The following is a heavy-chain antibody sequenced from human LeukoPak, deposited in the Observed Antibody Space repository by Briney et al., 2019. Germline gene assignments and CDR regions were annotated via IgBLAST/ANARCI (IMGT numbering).Heavy chain of an antibody. D-gene: IGHD3-9*01. Sequence: GGSLRLSCAASGFTFSSSAMSWVRQAPGKGLEWVSAISGSGGSTYYADSVKGRFTISRDNSKNTLYLQMNSLRAEDTAVYYCAKGRRYNILTGYYVSEVDPWGQGILVTVSS. CDR1: GFTFSSSA. CDR3: AKGRRYNILTGYYVSEVDP. J-gene: IGHJ5*02. V-gene: IGHV3-23*01. CDR2: ISGSGGST.